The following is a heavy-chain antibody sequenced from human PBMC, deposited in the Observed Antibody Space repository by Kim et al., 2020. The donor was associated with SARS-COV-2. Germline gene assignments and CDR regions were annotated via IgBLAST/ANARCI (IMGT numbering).Heavy chain of an antibody. V-gene: IGHV1-18*04. J-gene: IGHJ6*02. D-gene: IGHD3-10*01. CDR2: ISAYNGNT. Sequence: ASVKVSCKASGYTFTSYGISWVRQAPGQGLEWMGWISAYNGNTNYAQKLQGRVTMTTDTSTSTADMELRSLRSDDTAVYYCARDHPYYYGSGSDYQLIYYYYGMDVWGQGTTVTVSS. CDR3: ARDHPYYYGSGSDYQLIYYYYGMDV. CDR1: GYTFTSYG.